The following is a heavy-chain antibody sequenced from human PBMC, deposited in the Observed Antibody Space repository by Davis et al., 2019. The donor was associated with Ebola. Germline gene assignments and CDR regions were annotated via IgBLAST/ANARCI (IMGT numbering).Heavy chain of an antibody. CDR2: INHSGST. CDR3: ARGGFGLSGMDV. J-gene: IGHJ6*04. V-gene: IGHV4-34*01. Sequence: MPSETLSLTCAVYGGSFSGYYWSWIRQPPGKGLEWIGEINHSGSTNYNPSLKSRVTISVDTSKNQFSLKLSSVTAADTAVYYCARGGFGLSGMDVWGKGTTVTVSS. CDR1: GGSFSGYY. D-gene: IGHD3-10*01.